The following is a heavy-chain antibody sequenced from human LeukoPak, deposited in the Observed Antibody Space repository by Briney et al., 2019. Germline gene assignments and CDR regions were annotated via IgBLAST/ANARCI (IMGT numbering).Heavy chain of an antibody. CDR2: IYSGGST. Sequence: PGGSLRLSCAASGFTVSSNYMSWVRQAPGKGLEWVSVIYSGGSTYYADSVKGRFTISRDNAKNSLYLQMNSLRAEDTAVYYCARGGITIFGVVTNWGQGTLVTVSS. J-gene: IGHJ4*02. CDR1: GFTVSSNY. CDR3: ARGGITIFGVVTN. V-gene: IGHV3-53*01. D-gene: IGHD3-3*01.